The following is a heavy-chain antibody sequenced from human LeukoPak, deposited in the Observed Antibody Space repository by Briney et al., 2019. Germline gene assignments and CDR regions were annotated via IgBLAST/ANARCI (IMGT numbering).Heavy chain of an antibody. CDR2: ISGSGAST. Sequence: PGGSLRLSCAASGFTFSSYAMSWVRQAPGKGLEWVSAISGSGASTYYADSVKGRFTISRDNSKNTLYLQMNSLRAEDTAVYYCAKDLGRSIAACLAYYYYYMDVWGKGTTVTVSS. J-gene: IGHJ6*03. V-gene: IGHV3-23*01. CDR1: GFTFSSYA. D-gene: IGHD6-6*01. CDR3: AKDLGRSIAACLAYYYYYMDV.